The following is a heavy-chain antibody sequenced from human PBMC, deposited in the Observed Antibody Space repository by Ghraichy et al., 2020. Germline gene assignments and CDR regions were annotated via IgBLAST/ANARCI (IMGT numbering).Heavy chain of an antibody. Sequence: GGSLRLSCAASGFTFSSYAMSWVRQAPGKGLEWVSAISGSGGSTYYADSVKGRFTISRDNSKNTLYLQMNSLRAEDTAVYYCAKATSYSGSYYGSGGVFDYWGQGTLVTVSS. CDR1: GFTFSSYA. D-gene: IGHD1-26*01. J-gene: IGHJ4*02. CDR2: ISGSGGST. V-gene: IGHV3-23*01. CDR3: AKATSYSGSYYGSGGVFDY.